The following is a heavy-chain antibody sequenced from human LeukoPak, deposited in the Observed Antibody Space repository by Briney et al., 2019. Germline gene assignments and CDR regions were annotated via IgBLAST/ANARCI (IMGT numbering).Heavy chain of an antibody. Sequence: SETLSLTCSVYGGSFSGYYWSWIRQPAGKGLEWIGRIYTSGSTNYNPSLKSRVTMSVDTSKNQFSLKLSSVTAADTAVYYCARVNGDYVGWFDPWGQGTLVTVSS. CDR3: ARVNGDYVGWFDP. CDR1: GGSFSGYY. J-gene: IGHJ5*02. CDR2: IYTSGST. D-gene: IGHD4-17*01. V-gene: IGHV4-4*07.